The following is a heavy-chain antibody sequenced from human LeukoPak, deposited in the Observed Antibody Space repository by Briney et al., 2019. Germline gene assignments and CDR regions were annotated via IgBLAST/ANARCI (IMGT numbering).Heavy chain of an antibody. CDR3: ARGMEPYYYMDV. V-gene: IGHV1-2*02. Sequence: ASVKVSCKASGYTFTSYGFNWVRPARGQGLEWMGWISANTGDTNFAQKFQGRVTMTRDTSISTAYMELSRLRSDDTAVYYCARGMEPYYYMDVWGKGTTVTVSS. CDR2: ISANTGDT. J-gene: IGHJ6*03. D-gene: IGHD1-26*01. CDR1: GYTFTSYG.